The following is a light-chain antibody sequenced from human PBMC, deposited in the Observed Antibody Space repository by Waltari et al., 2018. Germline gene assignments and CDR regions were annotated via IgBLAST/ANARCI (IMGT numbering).Light chain of an antibody. J-gene: IGLJ2*01. CDR1: SSDVGDYNY. CDR3: CSYAGSSTFG. CDR2: DVS. V-gene: IGLV2-23*02. Sequence: QSALTQPASVSGSPGQSITISCTGTSSDVGDYNYVSWYQQHPGKAPKLMIYDVSKRPSVVLNRFSGSKSGNTASLTISGLQAEDEGDYYCCSYAGSSTFGFGGGTKLTVL.